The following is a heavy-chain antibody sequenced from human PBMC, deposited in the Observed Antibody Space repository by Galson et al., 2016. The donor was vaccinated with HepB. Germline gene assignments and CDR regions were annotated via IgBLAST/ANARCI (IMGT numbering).Heavy chain of an antibody. CDR2: ISAYNDKT. CDR3: ARVRDSSGWYQIRYFDL. D-gene: IGHD6-19*01. J-gene: IGHJ2*01. Sequence: SVKVSCKASDYTLTSYGITWVRQAPGQGLEWMGWISAYNDKTNYAQKLKGRATMTTDTSTNTAYMELRSLRSDDTAVYYCARVRDSSGWYQIRYFDLWGRGTLVTVSS. V-gene: IGHV1-18*01. CDR1: DYTLTSYG.